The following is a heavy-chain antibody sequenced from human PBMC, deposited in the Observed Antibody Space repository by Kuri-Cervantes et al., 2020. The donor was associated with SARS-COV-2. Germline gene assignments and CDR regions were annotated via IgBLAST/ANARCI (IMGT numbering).Heavy chain of an antibody. CDR3: ARGAANYYYMDV. J-gene: IGHJ6*03. CDR2: IWYDGENE. Sequence: GESLKISCVASGFTFSNYVIHWVRQAPGKGLEWVAVIWYDGENEYYAGSVKGRFTISRHNPKNTVSLHMNSLRAEDTAMYYCARGAANYYYMDVWGKGTTVTVSS. D-gene: IGHD3-16*01. V-gene: IGHV3-33*08. CDR1: GFTFSNYV.